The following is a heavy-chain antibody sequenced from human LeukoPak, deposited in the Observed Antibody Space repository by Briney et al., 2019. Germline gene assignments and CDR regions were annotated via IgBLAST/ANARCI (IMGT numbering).Heavy chain of an antibody. V-gene: IGHV4-59*01. CDR1: GGSISSYY. J-gene: IGHJ3*02. D-gene: IGHD1-26*01. CDR3: ARGLMKFRRESPGAFDI. CDR2: IYYSGST. Sequence: SETLSLTCTVSGGSISSYYCSWVRQPPGKGLEWVGYIYYSGSTTYNPSLKSGVTISVDTSKNQSSLKLSSMTAADTAVYYCARGLMKFRRESPGAFDIWGQGTMVTVSS.